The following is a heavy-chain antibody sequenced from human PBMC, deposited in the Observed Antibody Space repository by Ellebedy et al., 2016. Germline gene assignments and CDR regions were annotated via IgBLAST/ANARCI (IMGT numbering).Heavy chain of an antibody. CDR2: IKQDGSDK. Sequence: GESLKISCTASGFTFSYYWMYWVRQAPGRGLEWVANIKQDGSDKYYVDSVRGRFTISRDNIKNSLYLQMSSLRAEDTAVYYCARDRDGGYAISHWGQGTLVTVSS. CDR3: ARDRDGGYAISH. V-gene: IGHV3-7*04. D-gene: IGHD5-12*01. J-gene: IGHJ4*02. CDR1: GFTFSYYW.